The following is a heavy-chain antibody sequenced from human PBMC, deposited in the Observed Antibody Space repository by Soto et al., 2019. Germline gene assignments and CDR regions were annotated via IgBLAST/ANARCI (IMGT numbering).Heavy chain of an antibody. D-gene: IGHD2-2*01. CDR3: ARGGLGDCSSTSCSHYYYYGMDV. CDR2: IIPIFGTA. Sequence: QVQLVQSGAEVKKPGSSVKVSCKASGGTFSSDAISWVRQAPGQGLEWMGGIIPIFGTANYAQKFQGRVTITADESTSTAYMELSSLRSEDTAVYYCARGGLGDCSSTSCSHYYYYGMDVWGQGTTVTVSS. V-gene: IGHV1-69*01. J-gene: IGHJ6*02. CDR1: GGTFSSDA.